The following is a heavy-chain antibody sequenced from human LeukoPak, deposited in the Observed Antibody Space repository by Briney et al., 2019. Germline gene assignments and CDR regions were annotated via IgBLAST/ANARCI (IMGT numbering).Heavy chain of an antibody. V-gene: IGHV1-2*06. CDR2: INPNSGGA. Sequence: ASVKVSCKASGYTFTGYYMHWVRQAPGQGLEWMGRINPNSGGANYAQKFQGRVTMTRDTSISTAYMELSSLRSEDTAVYYCARHVDSNYPFDYWGQGTLVTVSS. D-gene: IGHD4-11*01. CDR3: ARHVDSNYPFDY. J-gene: IGHJ4*02. CDR1: GYTFTGYY.